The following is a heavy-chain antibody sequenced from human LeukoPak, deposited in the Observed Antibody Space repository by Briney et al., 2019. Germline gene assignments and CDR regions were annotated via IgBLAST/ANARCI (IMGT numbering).Heavy chain of an antibody. CDR2: ISGSGDPT. V-gene: IGHV3-23*01. Sequence: QTGGSLRLSCAASGFTFSSYAMSWVRQAPGKGLEWVSGISGSGDPTYYADSVKGRFTISRDNPKNTLYLQMNSLRVEDTATYYCAKVRAPSGWFNSDYWGQGTLVTVSS. CDR1: GFTFSSYA. J-gene: IGHJ4*02. CDR3: AKVRAPSGWFNSDY. D-gene: IGHD6-19*01.